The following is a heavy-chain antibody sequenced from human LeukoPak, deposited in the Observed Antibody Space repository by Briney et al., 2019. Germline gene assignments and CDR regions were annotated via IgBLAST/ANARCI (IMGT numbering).Heavy chain of an antibody. Sequence: PGGSLRLSCAASGFTFSSYALHWVRQAPGKGLEWVAVISYDGSNKYYADSVKGRFTIPRDNSKNTLYLQMNSLRAEDTAVYYCARARYSSSWYRTAFDIWGQGTMVTVSS. V-gene: IGHV3-30-3*01. CDR1: GFTFSSYA. CDR3: ARARYSSSWYRTAFDI. D-gene: IGHD6-13*01. J-gene: IGHJ3*02. CDR2: ISYDGSNK.